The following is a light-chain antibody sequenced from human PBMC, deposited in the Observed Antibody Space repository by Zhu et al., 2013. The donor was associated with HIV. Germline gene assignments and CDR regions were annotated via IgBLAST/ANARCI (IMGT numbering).Light chain of an antibody. CDR3: QQLYSYPLT. CDR1: QGISSS. Sequence: DIQLTQSPSSLSASVGDRVTITCRASQGISSSLAWYQQKPGKAPKLLIYAASTLQSGVPSGFSGSGSGTEFTLTISSLQLEDFATYYCQQLYSYPLTFGGGTKVEIK. V-gene: IGKV1-9*01. CDR2: AAS. J-gene: IGKJ4*01.